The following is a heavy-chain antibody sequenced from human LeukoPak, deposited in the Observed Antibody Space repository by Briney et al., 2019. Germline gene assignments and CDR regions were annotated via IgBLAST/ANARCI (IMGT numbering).Heavy chain of an antibody. J-gene: IGHJ4*02. CDR1: GYTFTGYY. CDR2: INPNSGGT. D-gene: IGHD5-12*01. V-gene: IGHV1-2*04. Sequence: ASVKVSCKASGYTFTGYYMHWVRQAPGQGLEWMGWINPNSGGTNYAQKFQGWVTMTRDTSISTAYMELSRLRSDDTAVYYCASWRGYRGYDYGFDYWGQGTLVTVSS. CDR3: ASWRGYRGYDYGFDY.